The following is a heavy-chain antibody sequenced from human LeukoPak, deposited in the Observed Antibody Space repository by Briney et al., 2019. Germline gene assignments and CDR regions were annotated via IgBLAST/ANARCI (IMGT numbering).Heavy chain of an antibody. V-gene: IGHV1-24*01. CDR1: GYTLTELS. D-gene: IGHD5-18*01. CDR2: FDPEDGET. J-gene: IGHJ4*02. Sequence: ASVKVSCKVSGYTLTELSMHWVRQAPGKGLEWMGGFDPEDGETIYAQKFQGRVTMTEDTSTDTAYMELSRLRSDDTAVYYCARDRYSYGNYYFDYWGQGTLVTVSS. CDR3: ARDRYSYGNYYFDY.